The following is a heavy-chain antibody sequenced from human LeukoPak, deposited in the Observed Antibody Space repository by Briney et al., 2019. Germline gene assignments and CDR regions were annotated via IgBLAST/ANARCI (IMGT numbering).Heavy chain of an antibody. CDR2: INPTGGSA. CDR1: GYTFTNYY. Sequence: ASVKVSCKASGYTFTNYYIHWVRQAHGQGLEWMGIINPTGGSASYAQKFQGRVSMTSDTSTSTLYLELSSLRSEDTAVYYCARDRSGSRWRWFDPWGQGTLVTVSS. D-gene: IGHD6-13*01. V-gene: IGHV1-46*01. J-gene: IGHJ5*02. CDR3: ARDRSGSRWRWFDP.